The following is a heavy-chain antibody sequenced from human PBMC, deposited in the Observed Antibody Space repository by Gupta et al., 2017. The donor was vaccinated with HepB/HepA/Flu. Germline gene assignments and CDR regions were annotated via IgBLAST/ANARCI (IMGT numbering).Heavy chain of an antibody. J-gene: IGHJ6*03. V-gene: IGHV1-18*01. CDR1: GYNFTSYG. CDR3: GKWGPMYYYMDV. CDR2: ISDYMGKA. D-gene: IGHD2-2*01. Sequence: QDQLVQSGGEVKHPGASVKLSCKASGYNFTSYGFPWVRQAAGQGLKWIGWISDYMGKADYAQMFQGSVTMTTETFTARAYMRLRRLGSDDTAGCYWGKWGPMYYYMDVGGKGTTVSVAS.